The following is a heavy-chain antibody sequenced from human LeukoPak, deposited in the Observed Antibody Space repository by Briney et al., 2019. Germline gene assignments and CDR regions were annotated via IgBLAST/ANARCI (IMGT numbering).Heavy chain of an antibody. Sequence: ASVKVSCKASGYTFTSYDINWVRQATGQGLEWMGWMNPNSGNTGYAQKFQGRVTITRNTSISTAYMELSRLRSDDTAVYYCARDKRHSSSWYYYYYYMDVWGKGTTVTVSS. CDR2: MNPNSGNT. J-gene: IGHJ6*03. V-gene: IGHV1-8*03. CDR1: GYTFTSYD. CDR3: ARDKRHSSSWYYYYYYMDV. D-gene: IGHD6-13*01.